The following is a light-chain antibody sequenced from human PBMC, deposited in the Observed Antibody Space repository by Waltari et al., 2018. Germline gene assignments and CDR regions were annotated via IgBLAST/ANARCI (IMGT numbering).Light chain of an antibody. V-gene: IGLV2-14*01. CDR3: SSYASNNTVL. J-gene: IGLJ2*01. Sequence: QAALTQSPSVSGSPGQSVTISCTGSSSDIGGYNRVSWYQQYPGKAPKLMIYEVSNRPSGVAYRFSGSKSGNTASLIISGLQAEDEADYYCSSYASNNTVLFGGGTRLTVL. CDR1: SSDIGGYNR. CDR2: EVS.